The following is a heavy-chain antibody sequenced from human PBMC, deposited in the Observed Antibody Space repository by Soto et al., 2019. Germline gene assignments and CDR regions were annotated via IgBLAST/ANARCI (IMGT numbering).Heavy chain of an antibody. D-gene: IGHD3-9*01. CDR2: ISAYNGNT. V-gene: IGHV1-18*01. J-gene: IGHJ6*02. CDR1: GYTFTSYG. CDR3: ARDEPSEIDILTDYYYYGMDV. Sequence: GASVKVSCKASGYTFTSYGISWVRQAPGQGIEWMGWISAYNGNTNYAQKLQGRVTMTTDTSTSTAYMELRSLRSDDTAVYYCARDEPSEIDILTDYYYYGMDVWGQGTTVTVSS.